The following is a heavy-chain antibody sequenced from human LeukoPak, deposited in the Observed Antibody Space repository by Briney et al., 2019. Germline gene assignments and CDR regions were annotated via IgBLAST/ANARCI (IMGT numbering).Heavy chain of an antibody. Sequence: GGSLRLSCAASGFTFDDYAMHWVRQAPGKGLEWVSGISWNSGSIGYADSVKGRFTISSDNAKNSLYLQMNSLRAEDPALYYCPKAFPRLGALDAFDIWGQGTLVTVSS. J-gene: IGHJ3*02. CDR2: ISWNSGSI. CDR1: GFTFDDYA. CDR3: PKAFPRLGALDAFDI. D-gene: IGHD3-16*01. V-gene: IGHV3-9*01.